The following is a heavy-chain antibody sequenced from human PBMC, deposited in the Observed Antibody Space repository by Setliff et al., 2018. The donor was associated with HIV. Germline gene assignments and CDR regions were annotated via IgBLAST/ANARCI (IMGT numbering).Heavy chain of an antibody. D-gene: IGHD2-2*01. J-gene: IGHJ5*02. V-gene: IGHV4-59*11. CDR3: ARDPGGLYCTSASCQGGCFDP. Sequence: SETLSLTCTVSGGSINSHYWSWVRQPPGKGLEWIGSIYYRRNTNYNTSLKSRVTISVETSKNQFSLKLNSVTAADTAVYYCARDPGGLYCTSASCQGGCFDPWGQGTLVTVSS. CDR2: IYYRRNT. CDR1: GGSINSHY.